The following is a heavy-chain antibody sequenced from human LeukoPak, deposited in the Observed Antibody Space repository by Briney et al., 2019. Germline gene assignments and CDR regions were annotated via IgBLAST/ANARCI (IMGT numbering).Heavy chain of an antibody. V-gene: IGHV1-18*01. Sequence: ASVKVSCKASNYSFTSYGISWVRQAPGQGLEWMGWISAYNGNTNYAQKLQGRVTMTTDTSTSTAYMELRSLRSDDTAVYYCARDSDGGYCSSTSCYSGVGYYYYMDVWGKGTTVTVSS. J-gene: IGHJ6*03. CDR1: NYSFTSYG. D-gene: IGHD2-2*02. CDR2: ISAYNGNT. CDR3: ARDSDGGYCSSTSCYSGVGYYYYMDV.